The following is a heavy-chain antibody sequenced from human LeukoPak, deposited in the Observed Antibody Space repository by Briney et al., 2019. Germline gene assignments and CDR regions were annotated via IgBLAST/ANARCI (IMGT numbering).Heavy chain of an antibody. J-gene: IGHJ4*02. CDR2: ISGSGGST. CDR1: GFTFRSYA. V-gene: IGHV3-23*01. CDR3: ARDKYYYDSSGGGYYFDY. D-gene: IGHD3-22*01. Sequence: GGSLRLSCAASGFTFRSYAMSWVRQAPGKGLEWVSAISGSGGSTYYADSVKGRFTISRDNAKNSLYLQMNSLRAEDTAVYYCARDKYYYDSSGGGYYFDYWGQGTLVTVSS.